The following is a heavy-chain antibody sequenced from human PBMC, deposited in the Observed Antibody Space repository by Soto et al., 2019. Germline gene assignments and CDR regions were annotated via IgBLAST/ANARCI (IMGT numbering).Heavy chain of an antibody. V-gene: IGHV1-2*02. J-gene: IGHJ4*02. CDR3: ARLQQLDAY. Sequence: ASVKVSCKASGYTFTGYYMHWVRQAPGQGLEWMGWMDPNSGGTNYAQKFQGRVTMTRDTSISTAYMELTWLRSDDTAVYYCARLQQLDAYWGQGTLVTVS. CDR2: MDPNSGGT. CDR1: GYTFTGYY. D-gene: IGHD6-13*01.